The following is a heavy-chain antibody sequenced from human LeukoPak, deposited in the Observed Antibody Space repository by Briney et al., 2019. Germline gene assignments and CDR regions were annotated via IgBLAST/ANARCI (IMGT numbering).Heavy chain of an antibody. J-gene: IGHJ5*02. V-gene: IGHV4-4*02. D-gene: IGHD3-10*01. CDR1: GGSISSSNW. CDR2: IYHSGST. Sequence: PSGTLSLTCAVSGGSISSSNWWSWVRQPPGKGLEWIGEIYHSGSTNYNPSLKSRVTISVDKPKNQFSLKLSSVTAADTAVYYCAREQYITMVRGVIAWFDPWGQGTLVTVSS. CDR3: AREQYITMVRGVIAWFDP.